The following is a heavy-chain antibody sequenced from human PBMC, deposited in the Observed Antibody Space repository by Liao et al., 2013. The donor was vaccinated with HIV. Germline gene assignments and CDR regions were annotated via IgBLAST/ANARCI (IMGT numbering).Heavy chain of an antibody. V-gene: IGHV4-59*01. Sequence: QVQLQESGSGLVKPSETLSLTCTVSGGSISSYYWSWIRQPPGKGLEWIGYIYYSETTNYNPSLQSRVTISVDTSKHHFSLRLSSVTAADTAVYYCARGYYDTLTGYLNYFVLLGPGNPGHRLL. D-gene: IGHD3-9*01. CDR1: GGSISSYY. CDR3: ARGYYDTLTGYLNYFVL. J-gene: IGHJ4*02. CDR2: IYYSETT.